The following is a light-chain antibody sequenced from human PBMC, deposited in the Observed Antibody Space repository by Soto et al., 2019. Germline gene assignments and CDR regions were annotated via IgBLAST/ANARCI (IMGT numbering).Light chain of an antibody. Sequence: EIVMTQSPATLSVSPGERATVSCRASQSVSSSLAWYQQKPGQAPRLLIYGASTRATGIPARFSGSGSGTEFTLTINSLQSEDFAVYYCQQYNNWWTFGQGTKVDIK. CDR1: QSVSSS. J-gene: IGKJ1*01. CDR2: GAS. V-gene: IGKV3-15*01. CDR3: QQYNNWWT.